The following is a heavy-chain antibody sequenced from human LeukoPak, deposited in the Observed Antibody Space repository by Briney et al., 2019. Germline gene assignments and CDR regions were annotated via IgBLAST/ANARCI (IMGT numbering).Heavy chain of an antibody. CDR1: GFTFSSYA. CDR3: SKMHIVVVTGRDGTGTDY. J-gene: IGHJ4*02. CDR2: ISGSGGST. D-gene: IGHD2-21*02. V-gene: IGHV3-23*01. Sequence: GGSLRLSCAASGFTFSSYAMSWVRQAPGKGLEWVSAISGSGGSTYYADSVKGRFTISRDNSKNTLYLQMNSLRAEDTAVYYLSKMHIVVVTGRDGTGTDYWGQGTLVTGSS.